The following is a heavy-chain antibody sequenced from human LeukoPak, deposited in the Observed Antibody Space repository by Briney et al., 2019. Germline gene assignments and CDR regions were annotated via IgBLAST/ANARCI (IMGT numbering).Heavy chain of an antibody. J-gene: IGHJ6*03. Sequence: SVKVSCKASGGTFSSYAISWVRQAPGQGLEWMGGIIPIFGTANYAQKFQGRVTIITDESTSTAYMELSSLRSEDTAVYYCARTYYDILTGYSYYYYMDVWGKGTTVTVSS. CDR2: IIPIFGTA. CDR3: ARTYYDILTGYSYYYYMDV. D-gene: IGHD3-9*01. V-gene: IGHV1-69*05. CDR1: GGTFSSYA.